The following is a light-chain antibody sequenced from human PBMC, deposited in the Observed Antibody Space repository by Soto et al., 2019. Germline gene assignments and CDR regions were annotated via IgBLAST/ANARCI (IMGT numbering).Light chain of an antibody. CDR1: RSSIGSNT. CDR3: AAWDASLGGFYV. J-gene: IGLJ1*01. V-gene: IGLV1-44*01. CDR2: GNN. Sequence: QSALTQPPSVSGTPGQRVTISCSGSRSSIGSNTVNWYQHLPGSAPKLLIYGNNHRPSGVPDRFSASKAGASASLAISGLQSEDEGDYYCAAWDASLGGFYVFGSGTKVTVL.